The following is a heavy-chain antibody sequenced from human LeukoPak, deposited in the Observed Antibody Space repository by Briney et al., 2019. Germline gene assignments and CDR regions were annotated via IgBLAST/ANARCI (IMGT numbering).Heavy chain of an antibody. CDR2: IYYSGST. CDR1: GGSISSYY. V-gene: IGHV4-59*01. J-gene: IGHJ6*02. Sequence: SETLSLTCTVSGGSISSYYWSWIRQPPGKGLEWIGYIYYSGSTYYNPSLKSRVTISVDTSKNQFSLKLSSVTAEDTAVYYCARAPPTYYDILTGSITPPYYYYYGMDVWGQGTTVTVSS. CDR3: ARAPPTYYDILTGSITPPYYYYYGMDV. D-gene: IGHD3-9*01.